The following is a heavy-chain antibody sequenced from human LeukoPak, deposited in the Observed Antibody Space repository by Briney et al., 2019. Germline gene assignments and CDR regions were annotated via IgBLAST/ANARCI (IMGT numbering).Heavy chain of an antibody. J-gene: IGHJ4*02. D-gene: IGHD3-10*01. Sequence: GASVKVSCKASGYTFTGYYMHWVRQAPGQGLEWMGRINPNSGGTNYAQKFQGRVTMTRDTSISTPYMELSRLRSDDTAVYYCARVGSMVRGVKDGRVFDYWGQGTLVTVSS. V-gene: IGHV1-2*06. CDR3: ARVGSMVRGVKDGRVFDY. CDR1: GYTFTGYY. CDR2: INPNSGGT.